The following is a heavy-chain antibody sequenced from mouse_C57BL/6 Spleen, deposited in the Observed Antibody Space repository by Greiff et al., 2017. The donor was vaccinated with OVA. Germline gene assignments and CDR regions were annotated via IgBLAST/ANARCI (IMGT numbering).Heavy chain of an antibody. CDR2: IAPHSGGT. D-gene: IGHD1-1*01. J-gene: IGHJ2*01. V-gene: IGHV1-72*01. CDR1: GYTFTSYW. CDR3: ARSDYYAHFDY. Sequence: QVPLQQPGAELVQPGASVKLSCQASGYTFTSYWMPWVKQRPVRGLEWLGRIAPHSGGTKYNEKFKSKATLTVDKPSSTAYMQLSSLTSEDSAVYYCARSDYYAHFDYWGQGTTLTVSS.